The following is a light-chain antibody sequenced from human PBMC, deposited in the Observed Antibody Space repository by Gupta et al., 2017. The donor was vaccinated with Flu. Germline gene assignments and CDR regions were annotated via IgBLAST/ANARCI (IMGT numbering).Light chain of an antibody. CDR2: DAS. CDR3: QQRSYWPPPT. CDR1: QRVSRY. Sequence: EVVLTQSPGTLSLSPGERATLSCRASQRVSRYLAWYQQKPGQSPRLLIYDASNRAPGIPARFSGGGYGTDFTLTISNREHEDSAVYYCQQRSYWPPPTFGQGTKLEIK. V-gene: IGKV3-11*01. J-gene: IGKJ2*01.